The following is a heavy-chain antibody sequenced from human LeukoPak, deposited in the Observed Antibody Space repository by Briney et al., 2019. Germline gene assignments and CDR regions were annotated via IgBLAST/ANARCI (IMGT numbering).Heavy chain of an antibody. J-gene: IGHJ4*02. CDR3: ARSGTYQHSSSYDY. Sequence: PGGSLRLSCAASGFTFRSYSMNWVRQSPGKGLEWIGEINHSGSVNYNPSLESRVTILVDTSKSQVSLKVSSMTAADTAVYYCARSGTYQHSSSYDYWGQGTLITVSS. CDR1: GFTFRSYS. CDR2: INHSGSV. V-gene: IGHV4-34*01. D-gene: IGHD6-13*01.